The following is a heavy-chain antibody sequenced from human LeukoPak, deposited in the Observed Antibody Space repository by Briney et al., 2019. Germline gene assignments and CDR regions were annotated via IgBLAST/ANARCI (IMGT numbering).Heavy chain of an antibody. CDR3: ARAARTHVVTAILYYYYYMDV. Sequence: SETLSLTCAVYGGSFSGYYWSWIRQPPGKGLEWIGYTYYSGSTNYNPSLKSRVTISVDTSKNQFSLKLSSVTAADTAVYYCARAARTHVVTAILYYYYYMDVWGKGTTVTVSS. J-gene: IGHJ6*03. CDR2: TYYSGST. CDR1: GGSFSGYY. V-gene: IGHV4-59*01. D-gene: IGHD2-21*02.